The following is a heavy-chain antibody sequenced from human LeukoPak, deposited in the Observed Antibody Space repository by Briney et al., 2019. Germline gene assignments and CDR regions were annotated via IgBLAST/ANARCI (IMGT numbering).Heavy chain of an antibody. D-gene: IGHD3-22*01. J-gene: IGHJ3*02. Sequence: GGSLRLSCAASGFTFSGYPIHWVRQAPGKGLEWVAVISYDGSNKYYADSVKGRFTISRDNSKNTLYLQMNSLRAEDTAVYYCARDHSSGYSPSGAFDIWGQGTMVTVSS. V-gene: IGHV3-30*14. CDR3: ARDHSSGYSPSGAFDI. CDR2: ISYDGSNK. CDR1: GFTFSGYP.